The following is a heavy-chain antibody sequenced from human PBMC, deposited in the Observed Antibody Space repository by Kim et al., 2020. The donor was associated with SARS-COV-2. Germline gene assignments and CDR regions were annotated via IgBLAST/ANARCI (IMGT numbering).Heavy chain of an antibody. CDR1: GGTFSSYA. V-gene: IGHV1-69*13. J-gene: IGHJ4*02. D-gene: IGHD6-13*01. Sequence: SVKVSCKASGGTFSSYAISWVRQAPGQGLEWMGGIIPIFGTANYAQKFQGRVTITADESTSTAYMELSSLRSEDTAVYYCARDRAAAAGRGYFDYWGQGTLVTVSS. CDR3: ARDRAAAAGRGYFDY. CDR2: IIPIFGTA.